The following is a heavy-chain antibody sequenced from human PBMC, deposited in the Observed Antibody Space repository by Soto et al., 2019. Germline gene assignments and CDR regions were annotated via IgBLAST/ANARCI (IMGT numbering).Heavy chain of an antibody. CDR2: IHYGGAT. CDR1: GGSISHSY. V-gene: IGHV4-59*08. Sequence: QVQLQESGPGLVMPSETLSLICAVSGGSISHSYWSWLRLSPGKGLEWIGYIHYGGATTYNPSLTSRVTISLGTPKTPFYLNSRPVTAADAAVYFCSRLQNSSDWTDFDIWGQGTLVSVSS. D-gene: IGHD6-19*01. CDR3: SRLQNSSDWTDFDI. J-gene: IGHJ5*02.